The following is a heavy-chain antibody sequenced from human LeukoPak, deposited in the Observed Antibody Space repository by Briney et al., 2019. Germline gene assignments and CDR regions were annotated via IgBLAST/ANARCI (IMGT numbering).Heavy chain of an antibody. CDR3: AKGSGINHYHWIDP. D-gene: IGHD1-14*01. Sequence: GGSLRLCCAASGFTVSSSFMSWVRQVPGKGLEWVSVVYRGGGADYADSVKGRFAISTDNSKNTLYLQMNSLRAEDTALYYCAKGSGINHYHWIDPWGQGTLVTVSS. CDR1: GFTVSSSF. J-gene: IGHJ5*02. CDR2: VYRGGGA. V-gene: IGHV3-53*01.